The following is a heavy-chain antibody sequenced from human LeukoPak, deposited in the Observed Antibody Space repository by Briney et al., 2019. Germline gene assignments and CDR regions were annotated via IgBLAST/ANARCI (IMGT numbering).Heavy chain of an antibody. CDR2: ISSSSTYI. CDR1: GFTFSTYS. CDR3: ARDAVVPLTY. J-gene: IGHJ4*02. V-gene: IGHV3-21*01. D-gene: IGHD4-23*01. Sequence: RAGGSLRLSCAVSGFTFSTYSMNWVRQAPGKGLEWVSSISSSSTYIYYADSVKGRFTISRDNVKNSLYLQMNSLRDEDTAVYYCARDAVVPLTYWGQGTLVTVSS.